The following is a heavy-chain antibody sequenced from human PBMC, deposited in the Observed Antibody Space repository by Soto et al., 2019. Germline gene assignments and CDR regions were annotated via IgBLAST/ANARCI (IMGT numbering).Heavy chain of an antibody. V-gene: IGHV3-33*01. J-gene: IGHJ4*02. CDR3: GRVFDTYYFDS. D-gene: IGHD3-9*01. CDR1: GFTFSTYG. Sequence: QVQLVESGGSVVQPGRSLRLSCAVSGFTFSTYGMHWVRQAPGKGLEWVAVIWGDGSNKYHADSVKGRFTISRDNTKNILYLEMISLRAEDTAVYYCGRVFDTYYFDSWGQGTLVTVSS. CDR2: IWGDGSNK.